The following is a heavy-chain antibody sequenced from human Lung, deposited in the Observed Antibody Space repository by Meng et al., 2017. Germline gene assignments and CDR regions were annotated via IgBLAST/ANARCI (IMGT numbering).Heavy chain of an antibody. CDR3: ARDRYCSTTSCTGWFDP. CDR1: GYTFTSYG. Sequence: QVQLVQSGDEVKKPGASLKLSCKASGYTFTSYGISWVRQAPGQGLEWMGWIIGYNGNTNYAQKFQGRVTMTTDTSTSTAYMELRSLRSDDTAVYYCARDRYCSTTSCTGWFDPWGRGTLVTVSS. CDR2: IIGYNGNT. V-gene: IGHV1-18*01. J-gene: IGHJ5*02. D-gene: IGHD2-2*01.